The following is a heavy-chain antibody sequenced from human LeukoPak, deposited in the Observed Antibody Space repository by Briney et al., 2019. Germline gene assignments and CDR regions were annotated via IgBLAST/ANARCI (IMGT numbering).Heavy chain of an antibody. CDR2: ISGSGGST. CDR1: GFTFSSYA. Sequence: GSLRLSCAASGFTFSSYAMSWVRQAPGKGLEWVSAISGSGGSTYYADSVKGRFTISRDNSKNTLYLQMNSLRAEDTAVYYCAKDRAVAGTDVYYFDYWGQGTLVTVSS. J-gene: IGHJ4*02. V-gene: IGHV3-23*01. CDR3: AKDRAVAGTDVYYFDY. D-gene: IGHD6-19*01.